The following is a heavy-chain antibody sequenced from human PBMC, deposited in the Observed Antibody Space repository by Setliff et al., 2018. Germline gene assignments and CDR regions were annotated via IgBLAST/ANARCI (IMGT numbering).Heavy chain of an antibody. J-gene: IGHJ4*02. V-gene: IGHV3-11*04. CDR3: ARSINGYQQRYDF. CDR1: GFTVSSNY. CDR2: IRDTGTTV. Sequence: GGSLRLSCAASGFTVSSNYMSWVRQAPGKGLEWVSHIRDTGTTVHYADSVEGRFTISRDNGKNSLFLQMNSVRVDDTAVYYCARSINGYQQRYDFWGQGALVTVSS. D-gene: IGHD5-18*01.